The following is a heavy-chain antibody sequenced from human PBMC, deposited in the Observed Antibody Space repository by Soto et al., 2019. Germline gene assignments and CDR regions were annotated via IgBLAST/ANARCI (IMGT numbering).Heavy chain of an antibody. CDR1: GFTFSSYS. V-gene: IGHV3-48*01. CDR3: ARDNYYMDD. CDR2: ISSSSSTI. J-gene: IGHJ6*03. Sequence: EVQLVESGGGLVQPGGSLRLSCAASGFTFSSYSMNWVRQAPGKGLEWVSYISSSSSTIYYADSVKGRFTISRDNAKNSLYLQMNSLRAEDTAVYYCARDNYYMDDWGKGTTVTVSS.